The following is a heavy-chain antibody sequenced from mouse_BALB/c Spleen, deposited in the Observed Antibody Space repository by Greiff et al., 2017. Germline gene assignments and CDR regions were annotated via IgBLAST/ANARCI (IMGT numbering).Heavy chain of an antibody. V-gene: IGHV5-6-5*01. J-gene: IGHJ4*01. CDR2: ISSGGST. D-gene: IGHD2-14*01. Sequence: DVKLVESGGGLVKPGGSLKLSCAASGFTFSSYAMSWVRQTPEKRLEWVASISSGGSTYYPDSVKGRFTISRDNARNILYLQMSRLRSEDTAMYFCARGCRYDGYSMDYWGQGTSVTVSS. CDR1: GFTFSSYA. CDR3: ARGCRYDGYSMDY.